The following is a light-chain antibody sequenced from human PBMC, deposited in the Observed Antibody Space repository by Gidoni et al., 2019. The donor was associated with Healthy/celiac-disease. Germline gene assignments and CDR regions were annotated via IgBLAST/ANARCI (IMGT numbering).Light chain of an antibody. CDR2: RDS. J-gene: IGLJ2*01. V-gene: IGLV3-9*01. Sequence: SYELTQPLSVSVALGQTARITCGGNNIGSKNVHWYQQKPGQAPVLVIYRDSNRPSGIPERFSGSNSGNTATLTISRARAGDEADYYCQVWDSSTLVVFGGGTKLTVL. CDR1: NIGSKN. CDR3: QVWDSSTLVV.